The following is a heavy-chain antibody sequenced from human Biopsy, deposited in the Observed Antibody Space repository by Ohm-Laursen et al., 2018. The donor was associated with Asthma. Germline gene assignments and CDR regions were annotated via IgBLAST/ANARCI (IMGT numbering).Heavy chain of an antibody. CDR1: GDAMSTSGSY. CDR2: ISYTGNT. J-gene: IGHJ4*02. D-gene: IGHD7-27*01. V-gene: IGHV4-39*01. CDR3: ARHWNWGSFFDY. Sequence: SDTLSLTCIVSGDAMSTSGSYWGWIRQPPGKGLEWIGSISYTGNTDIPSLRSRVTLSVDPSKNNFSLKLTSVTAADTAVFYCARHWNWGSFFDYWGQGMLVTVSS.